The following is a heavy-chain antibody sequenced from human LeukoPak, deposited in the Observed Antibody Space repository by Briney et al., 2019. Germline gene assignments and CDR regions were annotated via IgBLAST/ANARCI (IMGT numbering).Heavy chain of an antibody. CDR1: GGSIGSGSY. Sequence: SETLSLTCTVSGGSIGSGSYWGWIRQSPGKGLEWIGSIYYSGSTYYNPSLKSEVTISVDTSKNQFSLKLSSVTAADTAVYYCTSSSQYWYFDLWGRGTLVTVSS. CDR2: IYYSGST. J-gene: IGHJ2*01. D-gene: IGHD6-13*01. V-gene: IGHV4-39*07. CDR3: TSSSQYWYFDL.